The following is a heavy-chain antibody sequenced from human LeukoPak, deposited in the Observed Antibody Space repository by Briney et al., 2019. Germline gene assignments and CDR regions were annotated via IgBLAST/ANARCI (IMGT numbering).Heavy chain of an antibody. CDR2: ISSSGGST. V-gene: IGHV3-23*01. Sequence: GGSLRLSCAASGFTFSNYAMSWVRQAPGKGLEWVSGISSSGGSTVYADSVKGRFTISRDNFKNTVFLQMSSLRSEDTAVYYCATDPRYSDAYKHDTALAYYFKYWGQGTLVTVSS. CDR1: GFTFSNYA. J-gene: IGHJ4*02. D-gene: IGHD5-24*01. CDR3: ATDPRYSDAYKHDTALAYYFKY.